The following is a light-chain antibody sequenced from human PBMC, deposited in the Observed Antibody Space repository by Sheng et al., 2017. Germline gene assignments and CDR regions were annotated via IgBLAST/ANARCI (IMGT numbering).Light chain of an antibody. CDR2: GAS. Sequence: DIQMTQSPSSLSASVGDRVTITCRASQTLGKYVNWYQEKPGEAPSLLIYGASSLATGVPSRFSGSGSGSDFTLTIYSLQPEDFATYYCQQSYSVPRTFAKDQRWNTN. V-gene: IGKV1-39*01. CDR3: QQSYSVPRT. J-gene: IGKJ1*01. CDR1: QTLGKY.